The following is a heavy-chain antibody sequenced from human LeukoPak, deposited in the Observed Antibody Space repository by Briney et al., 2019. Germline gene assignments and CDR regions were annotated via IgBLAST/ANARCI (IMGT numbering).Heavy chain of an antibody. CDR3: ARDGFGVGATYAFDI. CDR2: ISSGSSVI. Sequence: PGGSLRLSCAASGFTFSGYSMHWVRQAPGKGLEWVSYISSGSSVIHYADSVKGRFTISRDNAKNSLYLQMNSLRAEDTAVYYCARDGFGVGATYAFDIWGQGTMVTVSS. CDR1: GFTFSGYS. D-gene: IGHD1-26*01. V-gene: IGHV3-21*05. J-gene: IGHJ3*02.